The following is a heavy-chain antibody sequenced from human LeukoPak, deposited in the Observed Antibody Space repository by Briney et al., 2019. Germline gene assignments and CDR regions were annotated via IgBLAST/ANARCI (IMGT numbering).Heavy chain of an antibody. J-gene: IGHJ4*02. CDR3: ARPRDSSGYNFDY. V-gene: IGHV4-39*01. CDR1: GGSISSSSYY. CDR2: IYYSGST. Sequence: SETLSLTCTVSGGSISSSSYYWGWIRQPPGKGLEWIGSIYYSGSTYYNPSLKSRVTISVDTSKNQFSLKLSSVTAADTAMYYCARPRDSSGYNFDYWGQGTLVTVSS. D-gene: IGHD3-22*01.